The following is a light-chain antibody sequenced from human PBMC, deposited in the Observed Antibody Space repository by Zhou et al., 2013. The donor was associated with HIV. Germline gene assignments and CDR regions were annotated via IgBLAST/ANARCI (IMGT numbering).Light chain of an antibody. CDR1: QSIGSW. J-gene: IGKJ1*01. V-gene: IGKV1-5*03. CDR2: QAS. Sequence: DIQMTQSPSTLSAFVGDTVTITCRASQSIGSWLAWYQQKPGKAPRLLIYQASSLQSGVPSRFSGSGSGTEFTLTISSLQPDDFATYYCQQYNSYWTFGQGTKVEIK. CDR3: QQYNSYWT.